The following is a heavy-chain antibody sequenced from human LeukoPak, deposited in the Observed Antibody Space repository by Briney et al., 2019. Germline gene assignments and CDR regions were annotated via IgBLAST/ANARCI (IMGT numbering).Heavy chain of an antibody. CDR2: INQDGSEK. Sequence: PGGSLRLSCAASAFTFSNYWMSWVRQAPGKGLEWVANINQDGSEKYYVDSVKGRFTISRDNAKNSLYLQMNSLRVEDTAVYYCARDPHQPKAWGQGTLVTVSS. V-gene: IGHV3-7*01. CDR1: AFTFSNYW. D-gene: IGHD2-2*01. J-gene: IGHJ5*02. CDR3: ARDPHQPKA.